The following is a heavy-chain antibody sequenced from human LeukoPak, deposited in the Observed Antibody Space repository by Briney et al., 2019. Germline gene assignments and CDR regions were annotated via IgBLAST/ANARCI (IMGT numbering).Heavy chain of an antibody. CDR1: GGSFSGYY. Sequence: PSETLSLTCAVYGGSFSGYYWSWIRQPPGKGLEWIGEINHSGSTNYNPSLKSRVTISVDTSKNRFSLKLSSVTAADTAVYYCARGLGYCSGGSCYKRRYYFDYWGQGTLVTVSS. J-gene: IGHJ4*02. V-gene: IGHV4-34*01. D-gene: IGHD2-15*01. CDR3: ARGLGYCSGGSCYKRRYYFDY. CDR2: INHSGST.